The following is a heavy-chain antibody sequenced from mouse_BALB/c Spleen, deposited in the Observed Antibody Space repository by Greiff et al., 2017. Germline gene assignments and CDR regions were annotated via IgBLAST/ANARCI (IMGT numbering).Heavy chain of an antibody. CDR3: AREATLYYYAMDY. CDR1: GYTFTSYV. V-gene: IGHV1-14*01. Sequence: ESGPELVKPGASVKMSCKASGYTFTSYVMHWVKQKPGQGLEWIGYINPYNDGTKYNEKFKGKATLTSDKSSSTAYMELSSLTSEDSAVYYCAREATLYYYAMDYWGQGTSVTVSS. CDR2: INPYNDGT. J-gene: IGHJ4*01.